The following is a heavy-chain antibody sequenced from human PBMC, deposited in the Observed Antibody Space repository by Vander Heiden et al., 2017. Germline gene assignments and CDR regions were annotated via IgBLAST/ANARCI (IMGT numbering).Heavy chain of an antibody. CDR2: IWYDGSNK. D-gene: IGHD6-13*01. CDR1: GFTSCCHG. CDR3: ARDRGIAAAGPYYYYYGMDV. Sequence: QVQLVESGGGVVQPRRSLRLSCAASGFTSCCHGMHGVRQAPRKGLEWVAVIWYDGSNKYYADSVKGRFTISRDNSKNTLYLQMNSLRAEDTAVYYCARDRGIAAAGPYYYYYGMDVWGQGTTVTVSS. V-gene: IGHV3-33*01. J-gene: IGHJ6*02.